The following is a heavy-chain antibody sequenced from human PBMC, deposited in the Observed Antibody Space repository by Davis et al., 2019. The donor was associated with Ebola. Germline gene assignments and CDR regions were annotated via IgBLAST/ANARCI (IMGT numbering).Heavy chain of an antibody. D-gene: IGHD3-16*01. J-gene: IGHJ5*02. Sequence: GESLKIPCAASGFSFSSHWMSWVRQAPGKGLEWVANIRQDGSEKHYVDSVKGRFTISRDNAKNSLYLQMNSLRAEDTAVYYCAREAVWRFDPWGQGTLVTVSS. CDR3: AREAVWRFDP. CDR1: GFSFSSHW. V-gene: IGHV3-7*03. CDR2: IRQDGSEK.